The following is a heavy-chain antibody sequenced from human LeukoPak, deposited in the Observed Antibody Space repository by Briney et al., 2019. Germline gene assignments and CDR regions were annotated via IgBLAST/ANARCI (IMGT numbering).Heavy chain of an antibody. J-gene: IGHJ6*03. V-gene: IGHV4-61*02. CDR2: IYTSGST. CDR3: ASEVIAVAAALGFDYYYYMDV. Sequence: PSETVSLTRTVSGGSISSGSYYWSWIRQPAGKVLEWIGRIYTSGSTNYNPSLKSRVTISVDTSKNQFSLKLSSVTAADTAVYYCASEVIAVAAALGFDYYYYMDVWGKGTTVTVSS. D-gene: IGHD6-19*01. CDR1: GGSISSGSYY.